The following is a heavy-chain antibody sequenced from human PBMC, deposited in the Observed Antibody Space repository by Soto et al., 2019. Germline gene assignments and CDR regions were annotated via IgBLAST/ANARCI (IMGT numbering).Heavy chain of an antibody. D-gene: IGHD6-6*01. CDR1: GDSITSSNYY. V-gene: IGHV4-39*01. Sequence: QKQLQESGPGLVKASETLSLTCIVSGDSITSSNYYWGWIRQPPGKGLECIENIYYDGNTYYNPSLKSRVTISLDTSTNQFSLRLNSVTAADTAVYYCARSTRAPRLFMYPYDSWGQGTLVTVSS. CDR3: ARSTRAPRLFMYPYDS. J-gene: IGHJ4*02. CDR2: IYYDGNT.